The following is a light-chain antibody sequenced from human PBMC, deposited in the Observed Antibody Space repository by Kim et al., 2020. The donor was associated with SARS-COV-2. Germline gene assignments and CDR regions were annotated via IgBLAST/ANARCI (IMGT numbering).Light chain of an antibody. CDR3: QQFGFSLS. CDR1: QSISNSF. CDR2: GVS. J-gene: IGKJ4*01. V-gene: IGKV3-20*01. Sequence: EIVLTQSPATLSLSPGERATLSCRASQSISNSFLAWYQQRPGQAPRLLIYGVSIRATDIPDRFSGSGSGTDFTLTISRLQPEDFGVYYWQQFGFSLSFGGGTKVDIK.